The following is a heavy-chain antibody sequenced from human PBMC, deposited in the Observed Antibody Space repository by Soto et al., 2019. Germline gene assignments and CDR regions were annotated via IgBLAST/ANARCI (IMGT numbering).Heavy chain of an antibody. Sequence: QVQLVQSGAEVKKPGASVKVSCKASGYTFTGYYMHRVRQAPGQGLEWMGWINPNSGGTNYAQKIQGRVTMTRDTSISTAYMELSRLRSDDTAVYYCARARESIAVAGTVFDYWGQGTLVTVSS. CDR3: ARARESIAVAGTVFDY. V-gene: IGHV1-2*02. CDR1: GYTFTGYY. J-gene: IGHJ4*02. D-gene: IGHD6-19*01. CDR2: INPNSGGT.